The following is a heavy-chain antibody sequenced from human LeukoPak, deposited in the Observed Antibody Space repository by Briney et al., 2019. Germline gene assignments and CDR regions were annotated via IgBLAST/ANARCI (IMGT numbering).Heavy chain of an antibody. Sequence: ASVKVSCKASGYTFTTYGISWVRQAPGQGLEWMGWISAYNGNTNYAQKVQGRVTMTTDSSTSTAYMDLRSLRSDDTAVYYCARDRGSGWFIYWGQGTLVTVSS. D-gene: IGHD6-19*01. CDR3: ARDRGSGWFIY. V-gene: IGHV1-18*01. J-gene: IGHJ4*02. CDR1: GYTFTTYG. CDR2: ISAYNGNT.